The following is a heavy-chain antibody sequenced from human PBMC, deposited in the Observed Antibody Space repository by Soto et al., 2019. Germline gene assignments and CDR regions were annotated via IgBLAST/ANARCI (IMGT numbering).Heavy chain of an antibody. CDR2: IYYIGNT. Sequence: PSETLSLTCTVSGGSISTSTYFWDWIRQPPGKGLEWIGSIYYIGNTYYNPSLKSRVTISVDTSKNQFSLKLSSVTAADTAVYYCAEFFSGAAPYWGQGTLVTVSS. V-gene: IGHV4-39*07. J-gene: IGHJ4*02. CDR3: AEFFSGAAPY. D-gene: IGHD6-19*01. CDR1: GGSISTSTYF.